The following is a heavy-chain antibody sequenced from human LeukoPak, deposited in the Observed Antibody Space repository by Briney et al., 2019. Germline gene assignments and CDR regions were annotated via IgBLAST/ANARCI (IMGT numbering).Heavy chain of an antibody. D-gene: IGHD3-10*01. CDR2: IIPIFGTA. CDR3: ASPDYYGSGSQPYYFDY. V-gene: IGHV1-69*13. CDR1: GGTFSSYA. J-gene: IGHJ4*02. Sequence: ASVKVSCKASGGTFSSYAISWVRQAPGQGLEWMGGIIPIFGTANYAQKFQGRVTITADESTSTAYMELSSLRSEDTAVYYCASPDYYGSGSQPYYFDYWGQGTLVTVSS.